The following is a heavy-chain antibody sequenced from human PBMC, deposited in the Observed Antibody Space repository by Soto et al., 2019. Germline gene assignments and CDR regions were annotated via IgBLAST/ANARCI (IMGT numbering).Heavy chain of an antibody. CDR2: IYYSGST. D-gene: IGHD3-10*01. Sequence: QVQLQESGPGLVKPSETLSLTCTVSGGSISSYYWSWIRQPPGQGLEWLGYIYYSGSTNYNPSLKRRVTISVDTAKNQFSLKLSSVTAADTAVYYCARGARGEITMVRGVLRAFPVYSWGQGTLVTVAS. CDR3: ARGARGEITMVRGVLRAFPVYS. J-gene: IGHJ4*02. CDR1: GGSISSYY. V-gene: IGHV4-59*01.